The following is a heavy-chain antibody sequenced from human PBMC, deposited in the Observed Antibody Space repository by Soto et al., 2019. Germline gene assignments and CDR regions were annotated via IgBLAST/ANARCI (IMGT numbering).Heavy chain of an antibody. CDR1: GFTFSNYG. J-gene: IGHJ4*02. CDR2: ITNNSDYK. CDR3: AKGYSTGWHSSLNS. D-gene: IGHD2-8*02. Sequence: EVQLLESGGGLVQPGGSLRLSCAASGFTFSNYGVSWVRQAPGKGLECVSAITNNSDYKYYADSVKGRFIVSRDNSKSKLFLEMNSLRAEDTSVYYCAKGYSTGWHSSLNSWGQGTLVIVSS. V-gene: IGHV3-23*01.